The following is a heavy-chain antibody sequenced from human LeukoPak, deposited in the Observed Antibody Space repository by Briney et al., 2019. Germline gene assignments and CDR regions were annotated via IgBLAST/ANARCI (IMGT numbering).Heavy chain of an antibody. CDR1: GYTFTSYY. CDR3: ARDLTPYDFWSGYRLYYYYYGMDV. D-gene: IGHD3-3*01. Sequence: ASVKVSCKASGYTFTSYYMHWVRQAPGQGLEWMGIINPSGGSTSYAQKFQGRVTITRDTSASTAYMELSSLRSEDTAVYYCARDLTPYDFWSGYRLYYYYYGMDVWGQGTTVTVSS. J-gene: IGHJ6*02. V-gene: IGHV1-46*01. CDR2: INPSGGST.